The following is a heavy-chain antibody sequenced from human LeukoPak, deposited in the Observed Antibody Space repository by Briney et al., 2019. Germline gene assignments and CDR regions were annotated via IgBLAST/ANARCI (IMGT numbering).Heavy chain of an antibody. Sequence: PGGSLRLSCAASGFTVSDNYMSWVRQAPGKGLEWVSVMYSRGDTYYADSVKGRFTFSRDISKNTLYLQMNGLRTEDTAMYYCARDAPQVPAAGVLASWGQGTLATVSS. CDR2: MYSRGDT. V-gene: IGHV3-53*01. D-gene: IGHD6-13*01. J-gene: IGHJ5*02. CDR1: GFTVSDNY. CDR3: ARDAPQVPAAGVLAS.